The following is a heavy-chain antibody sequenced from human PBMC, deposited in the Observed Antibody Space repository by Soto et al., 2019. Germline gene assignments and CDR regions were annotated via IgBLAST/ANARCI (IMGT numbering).Heavy chain of an antibody. CDR3: ARSLDSSGYWNWFDP. Sequence: TLSLTCAVSGGSISSGGYSWSWIRQPPGKGLEWIGYIYHSGSTYYNPSLKSRVTISVDRSKNQFSLKLSSVTAADTAVYYCARSLDSSGYWNWFDPWGQGTLVTVSS. J-gene: IGHJ5*02. V-gene: IGHV4-30-2*01. CDR1: GGSISSGGYS. D-gene: IGHD3-22*01. CDR2: IYHSGST.